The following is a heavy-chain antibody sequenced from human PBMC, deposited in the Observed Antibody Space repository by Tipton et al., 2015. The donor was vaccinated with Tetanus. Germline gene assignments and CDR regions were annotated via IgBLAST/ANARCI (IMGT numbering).Heavy chain of an antibody. V-gene: IGHV4-61*08. CDR1: GASLRSGDYN. Sequence: TLSLTCSVSGASLRSGDYNWSWIRQPPGKGLEWLAYISDSGLTNSNYFLKSRITISRDTSRNQFSLKLTSVTAADTAVYYCTRDLGTSGFHWGQGTLVTVSS. J-gene: IGHJ4*02. CDR2: ISDSGLT. D-gene: IGHD1-7*01. CDR3: TRDLGTSGFH.